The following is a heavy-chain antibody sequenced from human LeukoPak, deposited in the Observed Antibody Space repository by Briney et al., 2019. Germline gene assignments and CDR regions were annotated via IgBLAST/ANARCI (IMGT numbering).Heavy chain of an antibody. CDR2: VNHSGST. Sequence: SETLSLTCAVYGGSFSGYYWTWIRQPPGKGLEWIGEVNHSGSTNYNPSLKSRVTISADTSRNHFSLNLSSVTAADTAVYYCARGRSGSSSGWPKRYYFDYWGQGTLVTVSS. V-gene: IGHV4-34*01. D-gene: IGHD6-19*01. J-gene: IGHJ4*02. CDR3: ARGRSGSSSGWPKRYYFDY. CDR1: GGSFSGYY.